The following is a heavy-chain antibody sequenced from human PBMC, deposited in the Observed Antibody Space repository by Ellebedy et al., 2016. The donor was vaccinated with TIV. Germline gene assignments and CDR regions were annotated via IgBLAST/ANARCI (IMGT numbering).Heavy chain of an antibody. J-gene: IGHJ3*02. CDR1: GCTFSSFA. CDR2: IIPVLGPA. V-gene: IGHV1-69*04. Sequence: AASVKVSCKASGCTFSSFAINWARQAPGQGLEWMGRIIPVLGPARYAQKFHGRVTITADTSTTTSYMEMDSLKFDDTAVYYCARTDGYTGDSEDAFGIWGQGTMVTVSS. CDR3: ARTDGYTGDSEDAFGI. D-gene: IGHD5-24*01.